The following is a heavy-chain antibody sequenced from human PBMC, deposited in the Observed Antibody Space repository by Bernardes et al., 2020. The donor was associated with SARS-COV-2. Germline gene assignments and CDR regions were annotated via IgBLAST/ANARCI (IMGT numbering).Heavy chain of an antibody. Sequence: GGSLRLSCTASGFTLGDYAMSWFRQAPGKGLEWVGFIRSKAYGGTTEYAASVKGRFTISRDDSKSIAYLQMNSQKTEDTAVYYCTRDLYGDSQSYYFDYWGQGTLVTVSS. J-gene: IGHJ4*02. CDR2: IRSKAYGGTT. D-gene: IGHD4-17*01. CDR1: GFTLGDYA. CDR3: TRDLYGDSQSYYFDY. V-gene: IGHV3-49*03.